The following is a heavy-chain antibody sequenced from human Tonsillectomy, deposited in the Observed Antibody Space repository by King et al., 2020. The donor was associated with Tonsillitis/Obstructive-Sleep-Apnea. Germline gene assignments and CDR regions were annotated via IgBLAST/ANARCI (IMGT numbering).Heavy chain of an antibody. D-gene: IGHD2-2*01. J-gene: IGHJ4*02. CDR3: ARETEIDCSSTSCYRFDY. CDR1: GFTFDDYG. Sequence: VQLVESGGGVVRPGGSLRLSCAASGFTFDDYGMSWVRQAPGKGLEWVSGINWNGGSTGYADSVKGLFTISSDNAKNSLYLQMNSLRAEDTALYYCARETEIDCSSTSCYRFDYWGQGTLVTVSS. V-gene: IGHV3-20*04. CDR2: INWNGGST.